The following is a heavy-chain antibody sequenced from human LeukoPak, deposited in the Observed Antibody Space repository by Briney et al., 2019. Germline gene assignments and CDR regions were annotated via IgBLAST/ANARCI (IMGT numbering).Heavy chain of an antibody. V-gene: IGHV3-7*01. CDR1: GFTFSSYW. D-gene: IGHD1-26*01. Sequence: GGSLRLSCAASGFTFSSYWMTWVRQAPGKGLEWVANIKQDGSEKYYVDSVKGRFTISRDNAKNSLYLQMNSLRAEDTAVYYCSTVNSESYCFDYWGQGALVTVSS. J-gene: IGHJ4*02. CDR2: IKQDGSEK. CDR3: STVNSESYCFDY.